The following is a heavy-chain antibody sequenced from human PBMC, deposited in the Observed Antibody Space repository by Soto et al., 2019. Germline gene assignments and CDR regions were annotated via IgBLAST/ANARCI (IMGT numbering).Heavy chain of an antibody. CDR3: ARDYYKYYDSSGYYRSPAY. J-gene: IGHJ4*02. CDR1: GLTFSSYS. CDR2: ISYDGSDK. Sequence: GGSLRLSCAASGLTFSSYSMNWVRQAPGKGLEWVALISYDGSDKDYADSVKGRFTISRDNSRNTLFLQMNSLRAEDTAVYYCARDYYKYYDSSGYYRSPAYWGQGTLVTVSS. D-gene: IGHD3-22*01. V-gene: IGHV3-30*03.